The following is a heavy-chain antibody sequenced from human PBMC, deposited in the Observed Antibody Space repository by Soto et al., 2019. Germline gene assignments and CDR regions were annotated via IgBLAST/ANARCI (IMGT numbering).Heavy chain of an antibody. V-gene: IGHV3-48*02. CDR1: GFTFSSYS. Sequence: EVQLVESGGGLVQPGGSLRLSCAASGFTFSSYSMNWVRQAPGKGLEWVSYISSSGSTIYYADSVRGRFTISRDNAKNSLYLQMNSLRDEDTTVYYCARAGYRSADYWGQGTLVTVSS. CDR3: ARAGYRSADY. J-gene: IGHJ4*02. D-gene: IGHD3-3*01. CDR2: ISSSGSTI.